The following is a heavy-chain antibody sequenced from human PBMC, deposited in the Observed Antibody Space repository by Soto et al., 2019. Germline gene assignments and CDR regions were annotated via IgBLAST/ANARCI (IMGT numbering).Heavy chain of an antibody. D-gene: IGHD1-1*01. CDR2: FDPEDGEI. J-gene: IGHJ4*02. Sequence: QVQLVQSGAEVKKPGASVKVSCRISGHTLTELSVHWVRQAPGKGLEWMGGFDPEDGEIIHAQKFQGRVTMTEDTSADSAYMEVSSLTSEDTAVYYCVAGGTRGIHSPFDYWGQGTLVTVSS. CDR3: VAGGTRGIHSPFDY. V-gene: IGHV1-24*01. CDR1: GHTLTELS.